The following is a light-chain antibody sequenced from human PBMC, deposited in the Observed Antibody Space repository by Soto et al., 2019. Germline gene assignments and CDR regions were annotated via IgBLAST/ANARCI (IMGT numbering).Light chain of an antibody. V-gene: IGKV1-5*03. Sequence: DIQMTQSPSTLSASVGDRVTLTCRASRSISTWLAWYRQKPGKAPKLLIYKASSLESGVPSRFSGSGSGTEFTLTISSLQPDDFAIYYCQHYNSYSWTFGQGTRVEIK. J-gene: IGKJ1*01. CDR3: QHYNSYSWT. CDR1: RSISTW. CDR2: KAS.